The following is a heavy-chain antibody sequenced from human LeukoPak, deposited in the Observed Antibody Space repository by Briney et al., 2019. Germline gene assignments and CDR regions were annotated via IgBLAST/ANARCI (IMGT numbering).Heavy chain of an antibody. D-gene: IGHD1-1*01. J-gene: IGHJ6*03. CDR3: ASTTYYYYYMDV. CDR1: GGSISSGSYY. Sequence: PSETLSLTCTVSGGSISSGSYYWSWIRQPAGKGLEWIGRIYTSGSTNYNPSLKSRVTISVDTSKNQFSLKLSSVTAADTAVYYCASTTYYYYYMDVWGKGTTVTISS. CDR2: IYTSGST. V-gene: IGHV4-61*02.